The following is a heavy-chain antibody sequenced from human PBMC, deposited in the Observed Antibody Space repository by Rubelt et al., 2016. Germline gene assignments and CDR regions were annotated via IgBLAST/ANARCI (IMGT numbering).Heavy chain of an antibody. D-gene: IGHD6-13*01. CDR2: ASYDGRNK. J-gene: IGHJ4*02. Sequence: QVQLVESGGGVVQPGRSLRLSCAASGFTFSSYGMHWVRQAPGKGLEWVAFASYDGRNKYYADVCTGPVTSTGNNAKEKVYLRVNRLRTYDTAVYDCARATHMAPAGRPMGYWGQGTVVTV. CDR1: GFTFSSYG. CDR3: ARATHMAPAGRPMGY. V-gene: IGHV3-30*03.